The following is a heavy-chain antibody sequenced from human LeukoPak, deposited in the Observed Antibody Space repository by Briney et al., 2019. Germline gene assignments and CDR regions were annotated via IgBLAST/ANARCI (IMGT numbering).Heavy chain of an antibody. V-gene: IGHV1-2*02. CDR3: WASGSWSGELVDY. CDR1: GYTFTGYY. CDR2: INPNSGGT. J-gene: IGHJ4*02. Sequence: ASVKVSCKASGYTFTGYYMHWVRQAPGQGLEWMGWINPNSGGTNYAQKFQGRVTMTRDTSISTAYMELSRLRSDDTAVYYCWASGSWSGELVDYWGQGTLVTVSS. D-gene: IGHD6-13*01.